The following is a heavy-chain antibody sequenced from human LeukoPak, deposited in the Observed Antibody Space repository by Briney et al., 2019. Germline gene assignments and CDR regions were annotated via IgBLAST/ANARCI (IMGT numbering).Heavy chain of an antibody. Sequence: ASVKVSCRASGYTFTNYGISWMRQAPGQGLEWMGWISAYNGDTKYLEKLQGRVTMTTDTSTSTAYMELRSLRSDDTAVYYCARDGGDYTLFDYWGQGTLVTVSS. CDR3: ARDGGDYTLFDY. CDR2: ISAYNGDT. CDR1: GYTFTNYG. J-gene: IGHJ4*02. V-gene: IGHV1-18*01. D-gene: IGHD4-17*01.